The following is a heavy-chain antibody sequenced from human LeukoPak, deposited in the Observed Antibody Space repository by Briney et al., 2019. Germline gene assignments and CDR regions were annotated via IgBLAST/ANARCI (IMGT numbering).Heavy chain of an antibody. CDR2: IYNSGST. J-gene: IGHJ3*02. D-gene: IGHD3-22*01. V-gene: IGHV4-4*07. Sequence: SETLSLTCTVSGGSISTYYWSWIRQPAGKGLEWIGRIYNSGSTNYNPSLKSRVTMSVDTSKNQFSLKLSSVTAADTAIYFCARDRNYDHAFDIWGQGTMVTVSS. CDR1: GGSISTYY. CDR3: ARDRNYDHAFDI.